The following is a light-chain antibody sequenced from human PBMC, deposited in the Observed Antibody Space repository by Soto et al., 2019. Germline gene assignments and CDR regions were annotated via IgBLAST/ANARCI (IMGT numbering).Light chain of an antibody. J-gene: IGKJ5*01. V-gene: IGKV3-11*01. CDR1: QRIDTS. CDR3: QQRSNWPPIT. Sequence: EMVMTQSPATLSVSPGERATLSCRASQRIDTSLAWYQQKPGQAPRLLIYDTSNRATGVPARFSGSGSGTDFTLTISSLEPEDFAVYYCQQRSNWPPITFGQGTRLEI. CDR2: DTS.